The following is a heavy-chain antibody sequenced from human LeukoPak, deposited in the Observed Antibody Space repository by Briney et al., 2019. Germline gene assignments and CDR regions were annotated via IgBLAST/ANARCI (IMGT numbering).Heavy chain of an antibody. D-gene: IGHD3-9*01. V-gene: IGHV1-18*01. CDR1: GYTFTSYG. J-gene: IGHJ6*02. CDR2: ISAYNGNT. CDR3: ARGGDNYDILTGYYMADYYYGMDV. Sequence: ASVKVSCKASGYTFTSYGISWVRQAPGQGLEWMGWISAYNGNTNYAQKLQGRVTMTTDTSTSTAYMELRSPRSDDTAVYYCARGGDNYDILTGYYMADYYYGMDVWGQGTTVTVSS.